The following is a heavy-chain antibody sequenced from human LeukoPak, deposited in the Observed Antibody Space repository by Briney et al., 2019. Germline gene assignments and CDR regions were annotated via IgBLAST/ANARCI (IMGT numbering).Heavy chain of an antibody. Sequence: GGSLRLSCAASGFTFSSYSMNWVRQAPGKGLEWVSSISSSSSYMYYADSVKGRFTISRDNAKNSLYLQMNSLRAEDTAVYYCARDFRFGEKTDDAFDIWGQGTMVTVSS. D-gene: IGHD3-10*01. CDR1: GFTFSSYS. J-gene: IGHJ3*02. CDR3: ARDFRFGEKTDDAFDI. V-gene: IGHV3-21*01. CDR2: ISSSSSYM.